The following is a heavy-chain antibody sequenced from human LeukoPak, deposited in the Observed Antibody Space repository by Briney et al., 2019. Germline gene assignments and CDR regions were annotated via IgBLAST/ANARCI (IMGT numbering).Heavy chain of an antibody. V-gene: IGHV5-51*01. CDR3: ARLLPEDRDGYPMTYYYYYHMDV. Sequence: GEPLKISCKGSGYSFTSYWICWGRQMPGKGLEWTGIIYPGGTDTTYSPSLQGQVTISADKSISTAYLQWRSLKASATAMYYCARLLPEDRDGYPMTYYYYYHMDVWGKGTTVPVSS. CDR1: GYSFTSYW. D-gene: IGHD5-24*01. J-gene: IGHJ6*03. CDR2: IYPGGTDT.